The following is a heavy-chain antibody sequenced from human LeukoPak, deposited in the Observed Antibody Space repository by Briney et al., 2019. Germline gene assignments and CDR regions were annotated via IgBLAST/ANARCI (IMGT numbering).Heavy chain of an antibody. Sequence: ASVKVSCKASGYXFTGYYMHWVRQAPGQGLEWMGWINPNSGGTNYAQKFQGRVTMTRDTSISTAYMELSRLRSDDTAVYYCARDLGTTVNAFDIWGQGTMVTVSS. J-gene: IGHJ3*02. D-gene: IGHD4-17*01. CDR3: ARDLGTTVNAFDI. CDR1: GYXFTGYY. CDR2: INPNSGGT. V-gene: IGHV1-2*02.